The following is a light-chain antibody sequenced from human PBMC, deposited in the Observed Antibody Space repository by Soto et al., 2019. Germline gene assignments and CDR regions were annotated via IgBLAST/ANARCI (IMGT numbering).Light chain of an antibody. J-gene: IGLJ3*02. CDR2: EVS. CDR3: CSYAGSRV. CDR1: SSDVGSYNL. V-gene: IGLV2-23*02. Sequence: QSALTQPASVSGSPGQSITISCTGTSSDVGSYNLVSWYQQHPGKAPKLMIYEVSKRPSGVSNRFSGSKSGNTASLTISGLQAEDEADYYCCSYAGSRVFGGGTKGTVL.